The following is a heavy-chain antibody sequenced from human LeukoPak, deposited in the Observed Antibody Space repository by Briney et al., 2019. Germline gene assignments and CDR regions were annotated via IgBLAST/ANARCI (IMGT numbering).Heavy chain of an antibody. CDR1: GFTFSSSA. J-gene: IGHJ4*02. V-gene: IGHV3-23*01. Sequence: GGSLRLSCAASGFTFSSSAMSWVRQATGKGLEWVSGIGGSGAGTCYAVSVKGRFTISRDNSKNTLYLQMNSLRAEDTAVYYCATTLHSGYYDLYWGQGTLVTVSS. CDR2: IGGSGAGT. CDR3: ATTLHSGYYDLY. D-gene: IGHD3-22*01.